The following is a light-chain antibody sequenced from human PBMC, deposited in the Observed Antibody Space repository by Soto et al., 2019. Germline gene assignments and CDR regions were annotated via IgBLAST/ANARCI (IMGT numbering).Light chain of an antibody. CDR3: QQYHTSPLL. Sequence: DIQMTQSPSSLSASVGDRVTITCRASQSISSYLNWYQQKPGKAPKLLIYAASSLQSGVPSRFSGSGSGTDFTLTISRLEPEDLAVYYCQQYHTSPLLFGQGTKVDIK. CDR2: AAS. V-gene: IGKV1-39*01. J-gene: IGKJ1*01. CDR1: QSISSY.